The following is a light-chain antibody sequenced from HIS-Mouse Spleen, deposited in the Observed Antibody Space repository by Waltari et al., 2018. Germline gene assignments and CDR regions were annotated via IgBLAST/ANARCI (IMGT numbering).Light chain of an antibody. J-gene: IGKJ2*01. CDR1: QSLLHSTGYNY. CDR3: MQALQTPWT. V-gene: IGKV2-28*01. CDR2: LGS. Sequence: DIVMTQSPLSLPVTTGEPASIYCRSSQSLLHSTGYNYLVWYLQRPGQSPLLLIYLGSNRASGVPDRFSGSGSGTDFTLKISRVEAEDVGVYYCMQALQTPWTFGQGTKLEIK.